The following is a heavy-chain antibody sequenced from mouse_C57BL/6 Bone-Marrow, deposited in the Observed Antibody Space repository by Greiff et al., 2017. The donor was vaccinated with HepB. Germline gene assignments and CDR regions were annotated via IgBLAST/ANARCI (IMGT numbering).Heavy chain of an antibody. V-gene: IGHV2-9-1*01. CDR1: GFSLTSYA. D-gene: IGHD2-1*01. CDR2: IWTGGGT. CDR3: ARNGYGNFYYAMDY. Sequence: VHLVESGPGLVAPSQSLSITCTVSGFSLTSYAISWVRQPPGKGLEWLGVIWTGGGTNYNSALKSRLSISKDNSKSQVFLKMNSLQTDDTARYYCARNGYGNFYYAMDYWGQGTSVTVSS. J-gene: IGHJ4*01.